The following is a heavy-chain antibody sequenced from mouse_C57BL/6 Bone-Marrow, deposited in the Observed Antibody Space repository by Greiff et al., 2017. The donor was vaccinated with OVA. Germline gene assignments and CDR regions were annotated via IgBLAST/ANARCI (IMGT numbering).Heavy chain of an antibody. V-gene: IGHV1-81*01. J-gene: IGHJ1*03. CDR3: ARGVITTVVADWYFDV. CDR1: GYTFTSYG. D-gene: IGHD1-1*01. Sequence: VQLQESGAELARPGASVKLSCKASGYTFTSYGISWVKQRTGQGLEWIGEIYPRSGNTYYNEKFKGKATLTADKSSSTAYMELRSLTSEDSAVYFCARGVITTVVADWYFDVWGTGTTVTVSS. CDR2: IYPRSGNT.